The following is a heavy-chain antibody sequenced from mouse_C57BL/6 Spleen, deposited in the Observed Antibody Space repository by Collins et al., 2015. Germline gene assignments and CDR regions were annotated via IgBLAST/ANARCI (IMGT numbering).Heavy chain of an antibody. CDR1: GYSITSSFH. D-gene: IGHD2-4*01. CDR3: ARGMITTAMDY. Sequence: DVQLQESGPGLVKPSQSLSLTCSVTGYSITSSFHWNWIRQFPGSKLEWMGYISYDGSNNYTPSLKNRISITRDTSKNQFFLKLNSVATEDTATYYCARGMITTAMDYWGQGTSVTVSS. CDR2: ISYDGSN. J-gene: IGHJ4*01. V-gene: IGHV3-6*02.